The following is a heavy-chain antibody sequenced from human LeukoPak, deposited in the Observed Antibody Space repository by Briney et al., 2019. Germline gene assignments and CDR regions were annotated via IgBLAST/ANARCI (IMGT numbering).Heavy chain of an antibody. J-gene: IGHJ4*02. Sequence: GGSLRLSCAASGFTVSSNYMSWVRQAPGKGLEWVSIIYGDGTTYYADSVQGRFTISRDNSKNTLYLQMNSVRAEDTAVYYCAREHYDSSGYYYLDYWGQGTLVTVSS. D-gene: IGHD3-22*01. V-gene: IGHV3-66*01. CDR2: IYGDGTT. CDR3: AREHYDSSGYYYLDY. CDR1: GFTVSSNY.